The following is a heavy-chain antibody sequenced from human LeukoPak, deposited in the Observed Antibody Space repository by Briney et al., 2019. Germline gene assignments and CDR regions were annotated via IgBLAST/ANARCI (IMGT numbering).Heavy chain of an antibody. CDR2: IDASGGST. V-gene: IGHV3-23*01. D-gene: IGHD6-19*01. J-gene: IGHJ5*02. Sequence: TGGSLRLSCAASGFTFGSYAMTWVRQAPGEGLEWVSSIDASGGSTYYADSVKGRFTISRDNSKNTFYLQMNTLRADDTAVYYCAKGSGSGWYGWFAPWGQGTLVTVSS. CDR1: GFTFGSYA. CDR3: AKGSGSGWYGWFAP.